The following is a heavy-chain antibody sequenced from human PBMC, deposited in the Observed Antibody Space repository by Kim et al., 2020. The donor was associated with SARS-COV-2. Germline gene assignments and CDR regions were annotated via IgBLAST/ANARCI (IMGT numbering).Heavy chain of an antibody. D-gene: IGHD5-12*01. V-gene: IGHV4-31*03. CDR1: GGSISSGGYY. CDR3: SRTGAVDIGVFDY. J-gene: IGHJ4*02. Sequence: SETLSLTCTVSGGSISSGGYYWTWIRQHPGKGLEWIGYIYYSGSTYYNPSLKSRVSISVDTSKNQFSLKLRSVTAADTAVYYCSRTGAVDIGVFDYWGQGTLVTVSS. CDR2: IYYSGST.